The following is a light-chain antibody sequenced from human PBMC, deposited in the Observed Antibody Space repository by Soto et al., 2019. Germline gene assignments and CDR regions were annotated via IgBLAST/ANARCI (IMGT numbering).Light chain of an antibody. CDR3: SSHASNRDVL. V-gene: IGLV2-14*03. Sequence: QSALTQPASVSGSPGQSITISCTRTSSDVGGYNYVSWYQQHPGKAPKLMIYDVTNRPSGVSNRFSGSKSGNTASLTISGLQDEDEADYYCSSHASNRDVLFGGGTKLTVL. J-gene: IGLJ2*01. CDR2: DVT. CDR1: SSDVGGYNY.